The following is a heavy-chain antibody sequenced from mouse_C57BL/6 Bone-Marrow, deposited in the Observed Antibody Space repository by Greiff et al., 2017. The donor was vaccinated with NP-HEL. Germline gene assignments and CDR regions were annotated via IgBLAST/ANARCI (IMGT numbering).Heavy chain of an antibody. CDR3: TLYSNYVPWFAY. Sequence: EVQLQQYGAELVRPGASVKLSCTASGFNIKDDYMHWVKQRPEQGLEWIGWIDPENGDTEYASKFQGKATITADTSSHTAYLQLSSLTSEDTAVYYCTLYSNYVPWFAYWGQGTLVTVSA. D-gene: IGHD2-5*01. V-gene: IGHV14-4*01. CDR1: GFNIKDDY. CDR2: IDPENGDT. J-gene: IGHJ3*01.